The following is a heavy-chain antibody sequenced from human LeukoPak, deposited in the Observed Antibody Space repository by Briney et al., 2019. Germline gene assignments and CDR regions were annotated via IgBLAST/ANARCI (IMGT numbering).Heavy chain of an antibody. V-gene: IGHV4-39*01. CDR1: GGSISSSSYY. CDR3: ARHTGSNWSFDY. CDR2: IYYSGST. D-gene: IGHD6-13*01. Sequence: PSDTLSLTCTVSGGSISSSSYYWGWIRQPPGKGLEWIGRIYYSGSTYYNPSLNSRLAISVDTSKNQFSLKLSSVTAADTAVYYCARHTGSNWSFDYWGQGTLVTVSS. J-gene: IGHJ4*02.